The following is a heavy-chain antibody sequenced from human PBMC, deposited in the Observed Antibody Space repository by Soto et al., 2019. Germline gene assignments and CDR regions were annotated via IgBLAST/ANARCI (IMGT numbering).Heavy chain of an antibody. CDR1: GGSFSGYY. V-gene: IGHV4-34*01. J-gene: IGHJ4*02. Sequence: PSETLSLTCAVYGGSFSGYYWSWIRQPPGKGLEWIGEINHSGSTNYNPSLKSRVTISVDTSKNQFSLKLSSVTAADTAVYYCERTFKKLELYDYWGQGTLVTVSS. CDR2: INHSGST. CDR3: ERTFKKLELYDY. D-gene: IGHD1-7*01.